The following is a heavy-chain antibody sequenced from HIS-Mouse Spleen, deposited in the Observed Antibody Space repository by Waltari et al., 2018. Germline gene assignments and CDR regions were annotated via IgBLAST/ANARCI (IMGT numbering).Heavy chain of an antibody. CDR3: AKDKHHAFDY. Sequence: QVQLVESGGGVVQHGRSLRLPCASSGFTCSSYGMHWVRQAPGKGLEWVAVISYDGSNKYYADSVKGRFTISRDNSKNTLYLQMNSLRAEDTAVYYCAKDKHHAFDYWGQGTLVTVSS. V-gene: IGHV3-30*18. CDR2: ISYDGSNK. CDR1: GFTCSSYG. J-gene: IGHJ4*02.